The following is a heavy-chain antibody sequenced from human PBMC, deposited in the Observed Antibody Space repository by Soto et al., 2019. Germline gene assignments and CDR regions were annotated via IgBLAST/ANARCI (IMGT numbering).Heavy chain of an antibody. Sequence: EVQLVESGGGLVQPGRSLRLSCAASGFTFDDYAMHWVRQAPGKGLEWVSGISWNSGSIGYADSVKGRFTNSRDNAQNSLYLQRDSLRAEDTALYYCAKSREELLLGGGEAGLDYWGQGTLVTVSS. J-gene: IGHJ4*02. CDR3: AKSREELLLGGGEAGLDY. CDR1: GFTFDDYA. CDR2: ISWNSGSI. D-gene: IGHD1-26*01. V-gene: IGHV3-9*01.